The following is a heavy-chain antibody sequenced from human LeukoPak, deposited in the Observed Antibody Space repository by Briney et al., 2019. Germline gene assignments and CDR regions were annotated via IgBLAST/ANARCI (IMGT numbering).Heavy chain of an antibody. V-gene: IGHV4-39*01. CDR1: GGSISSSSYY. CDR3: ARSSGKNSCFDP. CDR2: MYYSGST. D-gene: IGHD4-23*01. J-gene: IGHJ5*02. Sequence: SETLSLTCTVSGGSISSSSYYWGWIRQPPGKGLEWIGTMYYSGSTYYKPSLKSRVTISVDTSKNQFSLKLSSVTAADTAVYYCARSSGKNSCFDPWGQGTLVTVSP.